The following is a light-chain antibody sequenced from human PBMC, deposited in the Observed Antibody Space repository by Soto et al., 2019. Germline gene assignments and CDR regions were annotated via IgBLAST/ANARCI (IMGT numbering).Light chain of an antibody. CDR3: QQSYSTPAT. Sequence: DIQMTQSPSSLSASVGDRVTITCRAIQSISSYLNWYQQKPGKAPKLLIYAASSLRSGVPSRFSNSGSGTDFTLTISSLQPEDFATYYCQQSYSTPATFGQGTKVEIK. J-gene: IGKJ1*01. V-gene: IGKV1-39*01. CDR1: QSISSY. CDR2: AAS.